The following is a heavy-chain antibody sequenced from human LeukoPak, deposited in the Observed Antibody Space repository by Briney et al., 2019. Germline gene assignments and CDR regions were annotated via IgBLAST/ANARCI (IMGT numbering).Heavy chain of an antibody. J-gene: IGHJ3*02. CDR2: IYTSGST. CDR3: ASYALGIVAPQAFNI. V-gene: IGHV4-4*07. CDR1: GGSISSYY. Sequence: PSETLSLTCTVSGGSISSYYWSWIRQPAGKGLEWIGRIYTSGSTNYNPSLKSRVTMSVDTSKNQFSLKLSSVTAADTAVYYCASYALGIVAPQAFNIWGQGTMVTVSS. D-gene: IGHD7-27*01.